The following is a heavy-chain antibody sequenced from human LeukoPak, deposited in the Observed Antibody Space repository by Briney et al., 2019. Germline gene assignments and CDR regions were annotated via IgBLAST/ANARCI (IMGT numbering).Heavy chain of an antibody. CDR1: GCTFTSYD. J-gene: IGHJ4*02. V-gene: IGHV1-8*01. Sequence: ASVKVSCKASGCTFTSYDINWVRQATGQGLEWLGWMNPNSGNTGYAQKFQGRVTMTRNTSISTAYMELSSLRSEDTAVYYCARAKCYYGSGRVTAILAYWGQGTLVTVSS. D-gene: IGHD3-10*01. CDR3: ARAKCYYGSGRVTAILAY. CDR2: MNPNSGNT.